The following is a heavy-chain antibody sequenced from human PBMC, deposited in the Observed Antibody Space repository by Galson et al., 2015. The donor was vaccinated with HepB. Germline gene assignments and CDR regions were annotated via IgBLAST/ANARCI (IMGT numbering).Heavy chain of an antibody. CDR1: GFTFSSYA. V-gene: IGHV3-23*01. D-gene: IGHD1-26*01. Sequence: SLRLSCAASGFTFSSYAMNWVRQAPGKGLEWVSAISGSGGSTFYADSVKGRFTISRDNSKNTLYLQMNSLRVEDTAVYYCGQVGAATVGPVSYWGQGTLVTVSS. J-gene: IGHJ4*02. CDR3: GQVGAATVGPVSY. CDR2: ISGSGGST.